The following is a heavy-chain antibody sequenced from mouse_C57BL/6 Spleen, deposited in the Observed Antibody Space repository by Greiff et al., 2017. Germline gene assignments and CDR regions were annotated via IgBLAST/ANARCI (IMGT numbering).Heavy chain of an antibody. CDR3: ARRQGLDGNYGAWFAD. CDR1: GYTFTSYW. Sequence: QVQLQQPGAELVKPGASVKMSCKASGYTFTSYWITWVKQRPGHGLEWIGDIYPGSGSTKYNEKFKSKATLTVDTYSSTAYMQLSSLTSEDSAVYYCARRQGLDGNYGAWFADWGQGTLVTVSA. CDR2: IYPGSGST. J-gene: IGHJ3*01. V-gene: IGHV1-55*01. D-gene: IGHD2-1*01.